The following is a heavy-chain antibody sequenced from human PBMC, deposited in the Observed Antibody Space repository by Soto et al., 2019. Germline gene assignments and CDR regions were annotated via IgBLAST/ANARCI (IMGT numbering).Heavy chain of an antibody. CDR2: MNPNSGNT. V-gene: IGHV1-8*01. CDR1: GYTFTSYD. Sequence: ASVKVSCKASGYTFTSYDINWVRQATGQGLEWMGRMNPNSGNTAYAQKFQGRVTMTRDTSTSTAYMELSSLRSEDTAVYYCARDSGPLGGGGCCIDFWGQGTLVTVSS. D-gene: IGHD2-15*01. CDR3: ARDSGPLGGGGCCIDF. J-gene: IGHJ4*02.